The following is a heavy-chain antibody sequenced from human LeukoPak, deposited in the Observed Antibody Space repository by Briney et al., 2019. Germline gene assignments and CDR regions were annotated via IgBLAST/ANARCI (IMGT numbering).Heavy chain of an antibody. V-gene: IGHV4-59*01. CDR3: ARVRYSYGYKYFDY. Sequence: PSETLSLTCTVSGGSISSYYWSWIRQPPGKGLEWIGYIYYSGSTNYNPSLKSRVTISVDTSKNQFSLKLSSVTAADTAVYYCARVRYSYGYKYFDYWGQGTLVTVSS. D-gene: IGHD5-18*01. CDR1: GGSISSYY. J-gene: IGHJ4*02. CDR2: IYYSGST.